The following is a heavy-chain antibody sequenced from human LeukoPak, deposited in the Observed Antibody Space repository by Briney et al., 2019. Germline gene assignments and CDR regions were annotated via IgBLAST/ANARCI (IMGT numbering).Heavy chain of an antibody. CDR2: INHSGST. CDR3: ARHLIRRDYSSGWSQSRYYYYYMDV. J-gene: IGHJ6*03. Sequence: PSETLSLTCTVSGYSISSGYYWGWIRPPPGKGLEWIGEINHSGSTNYNPSLKSRVTISVDTSKNQFSLKLSSVTAADTAVYYCARHLIRRDYSSGWSQSRYYYYYMDVWGKGTTVTISS. V-gene: IGHV4-38-2*02. D-gene: IGHD6-19*01. CDR1: GYSISSGYY.